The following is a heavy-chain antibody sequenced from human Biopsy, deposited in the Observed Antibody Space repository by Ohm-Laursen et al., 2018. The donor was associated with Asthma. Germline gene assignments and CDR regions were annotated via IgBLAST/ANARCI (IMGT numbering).Heavy chain of an antibody. CDR1: GGSISGFY. D-gene: IGHD3-3*01. Sequence: TLSLTCTVSGGSISGFYWSWIRQPPGKGLEWIGYIYYTGTTNYNPSLKSRVSISVDTSKNQFSLKLTSVTAADTAVYYCARDFGGWYYFDNWGQGSLVTVSS. V-gene: IGHV4-59*01. CDR3: ARDFGGWYYFDN. CDR2: IYYTGTT. J-gene: IGHJ4*02.